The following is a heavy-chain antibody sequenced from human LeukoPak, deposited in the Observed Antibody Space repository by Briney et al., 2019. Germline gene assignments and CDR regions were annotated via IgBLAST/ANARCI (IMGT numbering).Heavy chain of an antibody. Sequence: SGGSLRLSCAASGFTFSNYAMRWVRPAPGKGLEWVSAISGRGDSTYYADSVKCRFTISRDNSKNTLYLRMNSLRAEDTAVYYCANPWYSNSYDYWGQGTLVSVSS. CDR3: ANPWYSNSYDY. CDR1: GFTFSNYA. D-gene: IGHD6-6*01. CDR2: ISGRGDST. V-gene: IGHV3-23*01. J-gene: IGHJ4*02.